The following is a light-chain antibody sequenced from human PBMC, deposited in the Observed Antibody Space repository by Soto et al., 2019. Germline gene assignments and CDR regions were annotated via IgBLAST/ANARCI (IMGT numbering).Light chain of an antibody. CDR3: QQTYSTPYT. J-gene: IGKJ2*01. Sequence: IQMTQSPSSLSASVGDRVTITCRASQRITTYLHWYQQKPGEAPKLLISTSGTLQRGVPSRFSGSGSGTDCTLTITARRPEDCTTFICQQTYSTPYTFGQGTKLEIK. CDR2: TSG. V-gene: IGKV1-39*01. CDR1: QRITTY.